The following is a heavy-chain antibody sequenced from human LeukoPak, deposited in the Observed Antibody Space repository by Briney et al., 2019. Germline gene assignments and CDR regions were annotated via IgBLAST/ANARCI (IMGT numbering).Heavy chain of an antibody. J-gene: IGHJ4*02. D-gene: IGHD3-22*01. CDR3: ARCGIITMIVVAVDY. CDR1: GFTFSSFA. V-gene: IGHV3-23*01. Sequence: GGSLRLSCAASGFTFSSFAKGWVRQAPGKGLEWVSAISGSAGSTYYADSVKGRFTISSDNSKNTLYLQMNSLRVEDTAVYYCARCGIITMIVVAVDYWGQGTLVNVSS. CDR2: ISGSAGST.